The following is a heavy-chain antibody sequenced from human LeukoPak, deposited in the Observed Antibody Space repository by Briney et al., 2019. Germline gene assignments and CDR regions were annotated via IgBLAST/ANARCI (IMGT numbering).Heavy chain of an antibody. CDR3: AKDQDTSAWFWDS. V-gene: IGHV3-43D*03. J-gene: IGHJ4*02. Sequence: GGSLRLSYAASGFTFEDYGMHWVRQAPGKGLEWVSLISWEGGSTYYADSVKGRFTISRDNSKNFLYLQMDSLRTEDTAFYYCAKDQDTSAWFWDSWGQGTLVTVSS. CDR1: GFTFEDYG. D-gene: IGHD6-19*01. CDR2: ISWEGGST.